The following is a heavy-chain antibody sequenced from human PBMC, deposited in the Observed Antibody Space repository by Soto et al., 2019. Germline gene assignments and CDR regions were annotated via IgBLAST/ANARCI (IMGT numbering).Heavy chain of an antibody. Sequence: QVQLVQSGAEVKKPGSSVKVSCKASGGTFSSYAISWVRQAPGQGLEWMGGIIPIFGTANYAQKFQGRVTITADEPTSTAYMELSSLRSEDTAVYYCASLLATTELGYYYYGMDVWGQGTTVTVSS. J-gene: IGHJ6*02. CDR2: IIPIFGTA. D-gene: IGHD4-4*01. CDR1: GGTFSSYA. CDR3: ASLLATTELGYYYYGMDV. V-gene: IGHV1-69*12.